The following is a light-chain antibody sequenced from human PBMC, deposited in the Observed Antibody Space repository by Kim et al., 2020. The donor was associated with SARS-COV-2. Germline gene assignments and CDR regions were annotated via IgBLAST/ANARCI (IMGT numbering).Light chain of an antibody. CDR3: QRYNSYPYT. J-gene: IGKJ2*01. Sequence: SASVGDRVTITCRASQSIKNWLAWYQQKPGKAPKLLIYKASSLQSGVPSRFSGSGSGTEFTLTINSLQPDDFATYYCQRYNSYPYTFGQGTKLEIK. CDR1: QSIKNW. V-gene: IGKV1-5*03. CDR2: KAS.